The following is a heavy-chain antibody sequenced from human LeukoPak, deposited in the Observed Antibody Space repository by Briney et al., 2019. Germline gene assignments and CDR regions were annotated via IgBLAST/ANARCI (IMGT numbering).Heavy chain of an antibody. J-gene: IGHJ4*02. CDR1: GYTFINYG. CDR2: ISAYNSAYNGNT. D-gene: IGHD3-10*01. CDR3: AREYGSGSYTGIDY. Sequence: GASVKVSCKASGYTFINYGITWVRQAPGQGLEWMGWISAYNSAYNGNTHYAQKLQGRDTMTTDTSTNTGHMELRSLRSDDTAVYYCAREYGSGSYTGIDYWGQGTLVTVSS. V-gene: IGHV1-18*01.